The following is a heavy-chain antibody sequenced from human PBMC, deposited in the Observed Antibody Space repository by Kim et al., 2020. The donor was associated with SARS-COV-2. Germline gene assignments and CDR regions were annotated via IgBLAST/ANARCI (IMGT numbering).Heavy chain of an antibody. D-gene: IGHD1-26*01. CDR1: GFTFTSYS. J-gene: IGHJ4*02. Sequence: GGSLRLSCTASGFTFTSYSMNWVRQAPGKGLEWVSYISSDIITIYYADSVKGRFTISRDNAKNSLSLQMNSLRAEDTAVYYCAKYSGSYLDQWGQGTLVTVSS. CDR3: AKYSGSYLDQ. CDR2: ISSDIITI. V-gene: IGHV3-48*04.